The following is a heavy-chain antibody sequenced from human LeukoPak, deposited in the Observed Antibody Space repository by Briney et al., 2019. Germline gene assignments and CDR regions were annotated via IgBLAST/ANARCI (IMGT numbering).Heavy chain of an antibody. D-gene: IGHD3-22*01. CDR1: GFIFSSYG. V-gene: IGHV3-30*02. J-gene: IGHJ4*02. CDR3: AREVPYDSSRYYQPLDY. Sequence: PGGSLRLSCAASGFIFSSYGMHWVRQAPGKGLEWVAFIRYDGSNKYYADSVKGRFTISRDNSENTVYLQMNSLRTEDTAVYYCAREVPYDSSRYYQPLDYWGQGTLVTVSS. CDR2: IRYDGSNK.